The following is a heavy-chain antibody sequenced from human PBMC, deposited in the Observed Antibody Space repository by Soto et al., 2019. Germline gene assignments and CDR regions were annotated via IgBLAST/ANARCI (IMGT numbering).Heavy chain of an antibody. CDR2: IYYSGST. Sequence: NPSETLSLTCTVSGGSISSGGYYWSWIRQHPGKGLEWIGYIYYSGSTYYNPSLKSRVTISVDTSKNQFSLKLSSVTAADTAVYYCARMDRCSSTSCYAYYYGMDVWGQGTTVTVSS. CDR1: GGSISSGGYY. J-gene: IGHJ6*02. D-gene: IGHD2-2*01. CDR3: ARMDRCSSTSCYAYYYGMDV. V-gene: IGHV4-31*03.